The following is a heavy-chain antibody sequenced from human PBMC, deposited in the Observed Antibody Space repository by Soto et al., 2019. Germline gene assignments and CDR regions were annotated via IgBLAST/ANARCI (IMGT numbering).Heavy chain of an antibody. CDR1: GFTFSSYS. V-gene: IGHV3-48*01. J-gene: IGHJ5*02. CDR3: ARRGYDSSWYSFDP. CDR2: ISSSSSTI. D-gene: IGHD6-13*01. Sequence: EVQLVESGGGLVQPGGSLRLSCAASGFTFSSYSMNWVRQAPGKGLEWVSYISSSSSTIYYADSVKDRFIISRDNAKNSLYLQMNSLRAEDTAVYYCARRGYDSSWYSFDPWGQGTLVTVSS.